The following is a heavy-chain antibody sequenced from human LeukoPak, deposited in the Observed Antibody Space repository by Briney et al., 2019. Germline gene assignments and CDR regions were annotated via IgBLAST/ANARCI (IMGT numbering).Heavy chain of an antibody. Sequence: PGGSLRLSCAAPGFTFSTYVMSWVRQAPGKGLEWVSVISGSGGSTYYADSVKGRFTISRDNSKNTLYLQINSLRAEDTAVYYCAKEPYGSGRYHFDYWGQGTLVTVSS. CDR1: GFTFSTYV. CDR3: AKEPYGSGRYHFDY. D-gene: IGHD3-10*01. CDR2: ISGSGGST. J-gene: IGHJ4*02. V-gene: IGHV3-23*01.